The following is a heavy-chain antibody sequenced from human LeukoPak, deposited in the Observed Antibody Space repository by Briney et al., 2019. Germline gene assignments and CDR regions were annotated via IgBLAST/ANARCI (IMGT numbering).Heavy chain of an antibody. CDR2: IYYSGSP. J-gene: IGHJ5*02. D-gene: IGHD3-22*01. CDR1: GGSISGSSYY. Sequence: SETLSLTCTVSGGSISGSSYYWDWIRQPPGKGLEWIGSIYYSGSPFHNPSLKSRVTISVDTSKNQFSLKLTSVTAADTAVYYCARHTYYYDGSGPWGQGILVTVSS. V-gene: IGHV4-39*01. CDR3: ARHTYYYDGSGP.